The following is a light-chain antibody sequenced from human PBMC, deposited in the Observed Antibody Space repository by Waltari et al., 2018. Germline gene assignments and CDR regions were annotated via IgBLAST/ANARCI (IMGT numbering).Light chain of an antibody. J-gene: IGKJ2*01. CDR1: QSVSSSY. CDR2: GAS. Sequence: EIVLTQSPGTLSLSPGERATLSCSASQSVSSSYLAWYQQKPGQAPRLIIYGASSRSTGIPDRVSGSGSGTDFTLTISRLEPEDFAVYYCQQYGSSPPYTFGQGTKLEIK. V-gene: IGKV3-20*01. CDR3: QQYGSSPPYT.